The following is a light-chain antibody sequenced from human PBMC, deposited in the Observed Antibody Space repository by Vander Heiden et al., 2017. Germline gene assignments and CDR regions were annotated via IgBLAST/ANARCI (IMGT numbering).Light chain of an antibody. Sequence: QSALSQPASVSGSPGQSITISCTGASSDIGDYNSVSWYQQYPGKAPKLIIYDVTHRPSGISNRLSGSKSGNTASLTISGLQPDDEADYFCSSHTGSSTPLFGGGTKLTVL. J-gene: IGLJ2*01. CDR3: SSHTGSSTPL. V-gene: IGLV2-14*03. CDR1: SSDIGDYNS. CDR2: DVT.